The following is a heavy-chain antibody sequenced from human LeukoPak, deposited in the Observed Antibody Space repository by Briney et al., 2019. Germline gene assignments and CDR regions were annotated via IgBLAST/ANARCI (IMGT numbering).Heavy chain of an antibody. J-gene: IGHJ6*02. D-gene: IGHD2-15*01. V-gene: IGHV3-11*01. CDR1: GFTFSDYY. CDR2: MGNSDSTR. CDR3: ARDGYCSGGRCHNDYYYGVDV. Sequence: GGSLRLSCAASGFTFSDYYMSWIRQAPGKGLEWLSYMGNSDSTRYYADSVKGRFTISRGNAENSLYLQINSLRVEDTAVYYCARDGYCSGGRCHNDYYYGVDVWGQGTTVTVSS.